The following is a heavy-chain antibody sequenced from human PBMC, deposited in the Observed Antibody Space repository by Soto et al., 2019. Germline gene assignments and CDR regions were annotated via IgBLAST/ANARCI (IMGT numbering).Heavy chain of an antibody. V-gene: IGHV3-30*18. J-gene: IGHJ4*02. D-gene: IGHD3-9*01. Sequence: QVQLVESGGGVVQAGRSLRLSCAASGFTFSSFGMHWVRRAPGKGLEWVAIISNDGSTAYYADSVKGRFTISRDNSQSTLFLQMNTLRPEDTAVYYCAKAWYYDILTGPYYFDYWGQGTLVTVSS. CDR3: AKAWYYDILTGPYYFDY. CDR1: GFTFSSFG. CDR2: ISNDGSTA.